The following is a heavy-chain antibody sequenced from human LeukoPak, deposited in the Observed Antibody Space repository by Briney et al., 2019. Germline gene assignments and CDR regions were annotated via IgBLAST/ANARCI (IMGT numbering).Heavy chain of an antibody. J-gene: IGHJ4*02. Sequence: ASVKVSCKASGYIFTNHAIHWVRQAPGQRLQWMGRISTVNGNTKYSQEFQARVTITRDTSANTAYMDLNSLRSEDAAVYYCVRDQFCSNGVCSGEFDHWGQGTLVTVSA. CDR2: ISTVNGNT. CDR3: VRDQFCSNGVCSGEFDH. D-gene: IGHD2-8*01. CDR1: GYIFTNHA. V-gene: IGHV1-3*03.